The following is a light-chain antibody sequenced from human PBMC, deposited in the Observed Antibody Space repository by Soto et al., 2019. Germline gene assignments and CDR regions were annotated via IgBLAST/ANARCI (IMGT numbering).Light chain of an antibody. CDR2: FGS. Sequence: EIVMTQSPLTLPVTPGEPASISCRSSQSLLYNNTYNYLDWYVQKPGQSPQLLIYFGSNRAPGVPDRFSGSGSGTDFTLTINRVEAEDVGTYYCMQALQSLTFGQGTRLE. J-gene: IGKJ5*01. V-gene: IGKV2-28*01. CDR1: QSLLYNNTYNY. CDR3: MQALQSLT.